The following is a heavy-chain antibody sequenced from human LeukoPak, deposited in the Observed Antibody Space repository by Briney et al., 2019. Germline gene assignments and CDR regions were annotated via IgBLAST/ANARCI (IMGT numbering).Heavy chain of an antibody. CDR1: GYTFTSYA. Sequence: GASVKVSCKASGYTFTSYAMNWVRQAPGQGLEWMGWISAYNGNTNYAQKLQGRVTMTTDTSTSTAYMELRSLRSDDTAVYYCARGDYGYSSSWYRWDYYYGMDVWGQGTTVTVSS. V-gene: IGHV1-18*01. D-gene: IGHD6-13*01. CDR3: ARGDYGYSSSWYRWDYYYGMDV. J-gene: IGHJ6*02. CDR2: ISAYNGNT.